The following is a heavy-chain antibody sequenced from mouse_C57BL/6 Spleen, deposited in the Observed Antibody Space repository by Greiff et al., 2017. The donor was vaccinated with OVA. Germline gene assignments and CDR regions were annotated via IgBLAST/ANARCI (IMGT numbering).Heavy chain of an antibody. CDR1: GYTFTDYY. CDR2: INPNNGGT. Sequence: EVQLQQSGPELVKPGASVKISCKASGYTFTDYYMNWVKQSHGKSLEWIGDINPNNGGTSYNQKFKGKATVTVDKSSSTAYMELRSLTSEDSAVYYCARRGGNYEGLYFDYWGQGTTLTVSS. CDR3: ARRGGNYEGLYFDY. D-gene: IGHD2-1*01. J-gene: IGHJ2*01. V-gene: IGHV1-26*01.